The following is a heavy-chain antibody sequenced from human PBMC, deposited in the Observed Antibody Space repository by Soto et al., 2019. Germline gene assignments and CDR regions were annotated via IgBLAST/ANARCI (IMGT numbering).Heavy chain of an antibody. J-gene: IGHJ4*02. V-gene: IGHV4-59*08. D-gene: IGHD4-4*01. CDR1: GGSISSHY. CDR3: ARGGNDYYNYGLDY. Sequence: SETLSLTCTVSGGSISSHYWSWIRQPPGKGLEWIGYISFSGYTNYNPSLKSRVSISLGTSKTHFSLKLSSVTAADTAVYYCARGGNDYYNYGLDYWGQGTLVTVSS. CDR2: ISFSGYT.